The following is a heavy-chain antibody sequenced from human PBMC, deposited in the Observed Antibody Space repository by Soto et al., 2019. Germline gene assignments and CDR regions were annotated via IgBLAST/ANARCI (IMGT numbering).Heavy chain of an antibody. J-gene: IGHJ4*02. Sequence: SVKVSCKASGGTFSSYAISWVRQAPGQGLEWMGGIIPIFGTANYAQKFQGRVTITADKSTSTTYMELSSLRSEDTAVYYCARVLGYYDSSGYYEYFDYWGQGTLVTVSS. CDR2: IIPIFGTA. CDR1: GGTFSSYA. CDR3: ARVLGYYDSSGYYEYFDY. D-gene: IGHD3-22*01. V-gene: IGHV1-69*06.